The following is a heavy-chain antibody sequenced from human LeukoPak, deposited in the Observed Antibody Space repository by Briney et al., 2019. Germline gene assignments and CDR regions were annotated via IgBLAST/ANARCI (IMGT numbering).Heavy chain of an antibody. CDR1: GASIQNYY. D-gene: IGHD2-15*01. CDR3: ARDRAGDDSVVRLDY. CDR2: IYSFGMT. J-gene: IGHJ4*02. Sequence: SETLSLTCSVTGASIQNYYWSWIRQPAGRGLEWIGRIYSFGMTDYNPSLTSRVTMSVDASKNQFSLTLRSVTAADTVMYYCARDRAGDDSVVRLDYWGQGILVTVSS. V-gene: IGHV4-4*07.